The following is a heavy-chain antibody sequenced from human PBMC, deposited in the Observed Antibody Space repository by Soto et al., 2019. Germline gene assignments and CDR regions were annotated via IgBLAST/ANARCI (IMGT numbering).Heavy chain of an antibody. Sequence: GGSLRLSCAASGFTFSSYWMSWVRQAPGKGLEWVANIKQDGSEKYYLDSVKGRFTISRDNAKNYLYLQMNSLRAEDTAVYYCARDPGNYDFWSGYYTSYYYYYMDVWGKGTTVTVSS. CDR3: ARDPGNYDFWSGYYTSYYYYYMDV. V-gene: IGHV3-7*01. CDR1: GFTFSSYW. D-gene: IGHD3-3*01. CDR2: IKQDGSEK. J-gene: IGHJ6*03.